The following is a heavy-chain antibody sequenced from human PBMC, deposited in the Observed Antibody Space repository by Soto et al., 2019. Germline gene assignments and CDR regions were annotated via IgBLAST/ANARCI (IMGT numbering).Heavy chain of an antibody. D-gene: IGHD5-18*01. CDR2: ISGSAGTT. CDR3: AKVRVYSYGSDDY. Sequence: EVQLLESGGGLVQPGGSLRLSCAASGFTFSSYAMRWVRQAPGKGLEWVAVISGSAGTTYYADSVKGRFTISRDNFKNTLYLQMNSLRAEDTAVYYCAKVRVYSYGSDDYWGPRTLVTVSS. J-gene: IGHJ4*02. V-gene: IGHV3-23*01. CDR1: GFTFSSYA.